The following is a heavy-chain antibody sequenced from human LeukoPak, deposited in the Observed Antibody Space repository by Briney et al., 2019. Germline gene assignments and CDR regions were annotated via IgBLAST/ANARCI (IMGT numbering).Heavy chain of an antibody. V-gene: IGHV3-7*01. CDR2: IKRDASAK. Sequence: GGSLRLSCAASGFTFNMYSMSWVRQAPGKGLEWVALIKRDASAKDYVDSLEGRITISRDNAKNSLYLQKNSLRVDDTAVYYCARWRGDQSEFDSWGQGTLVTVSS. CDR3: ARWRGDQSEFDS. J-gene: IGHJ4*02. D-gene: IGHD3-10*01. CDR1: GFTFNMYS.